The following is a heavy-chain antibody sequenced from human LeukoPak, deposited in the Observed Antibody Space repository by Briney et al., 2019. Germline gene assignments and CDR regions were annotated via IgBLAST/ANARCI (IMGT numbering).Heavy chain of an antibody. V-gene: IGHV3-64*01. J-gene: IGHJ4*02. Sequence: GGSLRLSCAASGFTFSSYAMHWVRQAPGKGLEYVSAISSNGGSTYYANSVKGRFTISRDNSKNTLYLQMGSLRAEDMAVYYCARGGHDSSGYYPYYFDYWGQGTLVTVSS. D-gene: IGHD3-22*01. CDR1: GFTFSSYA. CDR3: ARGGHDSSGYYPYYFDY. CDR2: ISSNGGST.